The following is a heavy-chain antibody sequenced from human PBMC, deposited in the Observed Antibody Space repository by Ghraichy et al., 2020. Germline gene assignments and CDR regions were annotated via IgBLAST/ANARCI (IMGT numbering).Heavy chain of an antibody. CDR1: GFTFSTYA. J-gene: IGHJ4*02. CDR3: AKDAQWEPTGLDY. D-gene: IGHD1-26*01. Sequence: LSLTCAASGFTFSTYAMSWVRQAPGKGLEWVSAISNSGGSTYYADSVKGRFTISRDNSKNTLFLQMNSLRAEDTAVYYCAKDAQWEPTGLDYWGQGTLVTVSS. V-gene: IGHV3-23*01. CDR2: ISNSGGST.